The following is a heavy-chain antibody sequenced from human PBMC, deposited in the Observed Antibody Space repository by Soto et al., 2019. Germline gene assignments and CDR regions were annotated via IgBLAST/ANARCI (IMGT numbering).Heavy chain of an antibody. CDR1: GGSISSSSYY. V-gene: IGHV4-39*01. J-gene: IGHJ1*01. D-gene: IGHD2-2*01. Sequence: QLQLQESGPGLVKPSETLSLTCTVSGGSISSSSYYWGWIRQPPGKGLEWIGSIYYSGSTYYNPSLKSRVTISVDTSKNQFSLKLSSVTAADTAVYYCARLRNYCSSTSCKGFQHWGQGTLVTVSS. CDR2: IYYSGST. CDR3: ARLRNYCSSTSCKGFQH.